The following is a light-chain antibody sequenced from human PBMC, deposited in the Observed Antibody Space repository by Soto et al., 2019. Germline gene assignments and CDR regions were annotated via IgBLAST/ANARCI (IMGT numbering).Light chain of an antibody. Sequence: QSALTQPASVSGSPGQSITLSCTGTSSDVGGYNYVSWYQQHPGKAPKLMIYDVSDRPSGVSNRFSGSKSGNTASLTISGLQAEDEADYYCSSYTGSSTPVVFGGGTKLTVL. V-gene: IGLV2-14*01. CDR1: SSDVGGYNY. CDR2: DVS. CDR3: SSYTGSSTPVV. J-gene: IGLJ2*01.